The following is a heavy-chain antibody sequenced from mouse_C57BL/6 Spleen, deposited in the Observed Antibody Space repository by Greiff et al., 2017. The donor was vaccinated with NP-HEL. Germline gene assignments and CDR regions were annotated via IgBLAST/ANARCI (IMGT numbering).Heavy chain of an antibody. CDR2: IDPSDSYT. Sequence: QVQLQQPGAELVKPGASVKLSCKASGYTFTSYWMQWVKQRPGQGLEWIGEIDPSDSYTNYNQKFKGKATLTVDTSSSTAYMQLSSLTSEDSAVYYCARRGLVSWFAYWGQGTLVTVSA. J-gene: IGHJ3*01. D-gene: IGHD3-3*01. CDR3: ARRGLVSWFAY. CDR1: GYTFTSYW. V-gene: IGHV1-50*01.